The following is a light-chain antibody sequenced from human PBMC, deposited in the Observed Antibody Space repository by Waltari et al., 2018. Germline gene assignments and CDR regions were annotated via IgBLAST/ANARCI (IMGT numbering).Light chain of an antibody. Sequence: CRASQSVSKYFAWYQQKPGQAPRLLIYHASTRAAGIPDRFSGSGYGTDFSLTISRLEAEDFAVYYCQHYVSLPATFGQGTKVEIK. J-gene: IGKJ1*01. CDR3: QHYVSLPAT. CDR2: HAS. CDR1: QSVSKY. V-gene: IGKV3-20*01.